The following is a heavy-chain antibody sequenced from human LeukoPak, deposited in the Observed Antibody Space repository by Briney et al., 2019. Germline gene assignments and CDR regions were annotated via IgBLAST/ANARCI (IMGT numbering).Heavy chain of an antibody. Sequence: KSSETLSLTCTVSGDSISSTSYYWGWIRQPPGKGLEWIGGVYSGNTYYNPSLKSRVTISVDTSKNQFSLKLSSVTAADTAVYYCARDKGYSGYDYTLYNWFDPWGQGTLVTVSS. V-gene: IGHV4-39*07. J-gene: IGHJ5*02. CDR3: ARDKGYSGYDYTLYNWFDP. D-gene: IGHD5-12*01. CDR1: GDSISSTSYY. CDR2: VYSGNT.